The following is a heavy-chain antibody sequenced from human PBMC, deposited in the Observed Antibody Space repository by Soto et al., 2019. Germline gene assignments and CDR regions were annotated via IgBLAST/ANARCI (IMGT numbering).Heavy chain of an antibody. CDR1: GFTLSSSD. CDR3: ARSNWPQLAFGY. J-gene: IGHJ4*02. Sequence: GGSLRLSCAASGFTLSSSDMHWVRQATGKGLEWVSGIGSAGDPYYAGSVKGRFTISRENAKNSLYLQMNSLGAGDTAVYYCARSNWPQLAFGYWGQGTLVTVSS. V-gene: IGHV3-13*05. D-gene: IGHD6-13*01. CDR2: IGSAGDP.